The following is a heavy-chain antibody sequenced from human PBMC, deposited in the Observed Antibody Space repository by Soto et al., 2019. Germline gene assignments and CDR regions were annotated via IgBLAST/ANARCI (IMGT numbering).Heavy chain of an antibody. D-gene: IGHD2-8*02. J-gene: IGHJ4*02. CDR1: GGSISSGGYS. CDR3: ARDKITGLLDY. CDR2: IYHSGST. Sequence: SETLSLTCAVSGGSISSGGYSWSWIRQPPGKGLEWIGYIYHSGSTYYNPSLKSRVTISVDRSKNQFSLKLSSVTAADTAVYYCARDKITGLLDYWGQGTLVTVS. V-gene: IGHV4-30-2*01.